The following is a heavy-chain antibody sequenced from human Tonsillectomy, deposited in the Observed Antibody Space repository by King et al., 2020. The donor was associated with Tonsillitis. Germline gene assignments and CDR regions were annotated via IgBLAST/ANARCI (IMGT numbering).Heavy chain of an antibody. D-gene: IGHD5-12*01. CDR2: ISSSSSYI. CDR3: ARDSSGYSGYDL. V-gene: IGHV3-21*01. CDR1: GFTFSTYS. J-gene: IGHJ4*02. Sequence: VRLVESGGGLVKPGGSLRLSCAASGFTFSTYSMNWVRQAPGKGLEWVSSISSSSSYIYYADSVKGRFTISRDNAKNSLYLQMNSLRAEDTAVYYCARDSSGYSGYDLWGQGTLVTVSS.